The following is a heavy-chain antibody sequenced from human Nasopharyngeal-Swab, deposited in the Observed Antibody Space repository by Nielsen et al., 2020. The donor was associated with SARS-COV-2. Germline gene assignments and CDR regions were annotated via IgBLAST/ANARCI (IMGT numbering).Heavy chain of an antibody. Sequence: SETLSLTCVVFGGTLNGFHWKWIRHPPGNGLEWIGDINDRGSGNYNPSLRSRVTISAGTSNIQFSLKLNSVTAADTAVYYCARGQDAYYYMDVWGEGTTVTVSS. J-gene: IGHJ6*03. D-gene: IGHD2-15*01. CDR2: INDRGSG. CDR1: GGTLNGFH. CDR3: ARGQDAYYYMDV. V-gene: IGHV4-34*01.